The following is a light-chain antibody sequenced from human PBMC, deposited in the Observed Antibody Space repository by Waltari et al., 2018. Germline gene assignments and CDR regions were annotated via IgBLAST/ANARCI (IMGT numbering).Light chain of an antibody. V-gene: IGKV3-15*01. CDR1: QGVSSN. CDR2: GAS. J-gene: IGKJ1*01. Sequence: CRTSQGVSSNLAGYQQRPGQAPRLLIYGASSRATDIPARFSGSGSGTEFTLTISSLQTEDFAVYYCLQYNHWPPWTFGQGTKVEVK. CDR3: LQYNHWPPWT.